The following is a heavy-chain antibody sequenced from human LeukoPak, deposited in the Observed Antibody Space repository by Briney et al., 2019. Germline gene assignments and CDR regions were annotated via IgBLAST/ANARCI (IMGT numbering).Heavy chain of an antibody. J-gene: IGHJ6*04. V-gene: IGHV3-48*03. Sequence: GGSLRLSCAASVFTFSSYVMNGVRQAPGKGLEGVSYISSSGSTIYYADSVKGRFTIYRDNAKNSLYLQMNSLRAEDTAVYYCAELGITMIGGVWGKGTTVTISS. CDR3: AELGITMIGGV. CDR1: VFTFSSYV. CDR2: ISSSGSTI. D-gene: IGHD3-10*02.